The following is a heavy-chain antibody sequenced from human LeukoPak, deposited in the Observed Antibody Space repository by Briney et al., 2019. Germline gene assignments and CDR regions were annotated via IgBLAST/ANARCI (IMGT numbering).Heavy chain of an antibody. J-gene: IGHJ3*02. CDR1: GFTFSNYW. D-gene: IGHD3-16*01. CDR2: ISWNSGSI. CDR3: AKDIAPSSGGYDAFDI. V-gene: IGHV3-9*01. Sequence: PGGSLRLSCAASGFTFSNYWMNWVRQAPGKGLEWVSGISWNSGSIGYADSVKGRFTISRDNAKNSLYLQMTSLRAEDTALYYCAKDIAPSSGGYDAFDIWGQGTMVTVSS.